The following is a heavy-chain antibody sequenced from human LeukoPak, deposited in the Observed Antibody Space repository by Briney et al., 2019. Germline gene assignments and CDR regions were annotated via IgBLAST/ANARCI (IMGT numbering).Heavy chain of an antibody. CDR3: AKDHTIVVVTDYYFDY. Sequence: GGSLRLSCAASGFTGSNNYVSWVRQAPGMGLEWVSAIHSSGATCYADSVKGRFTISRDNSKNTLYLQMNSLRAEDTAVYRCAKDHTIVVVTDYYFDYWGQGTLVTVSS. J-gene: IGHJ4*02. D-gene: IGHD2-21*02. V-gene: IGHV3-66*03. CDR2: IHSSGAT. CDR1: GFTGSNNY.